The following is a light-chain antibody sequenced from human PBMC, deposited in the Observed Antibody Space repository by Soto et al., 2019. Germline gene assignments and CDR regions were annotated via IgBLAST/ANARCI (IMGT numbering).Light chain of an antibody. Sequence: EIVLTQSPGTLSLSPGERATLPCRASQSVSSYLAWYQQEPGQAPRLLIYDASNRATGIPARFSGSGSGTDFTLTISSLEPEDFAVYYCQQRSNLITFGQGTRLEIK. CDR2: DAS. CDR3: QQRSNLIT. V-gene: IGKV3-11*01. CDR1: QSVSSY. J-gene: IGKJ5*01.